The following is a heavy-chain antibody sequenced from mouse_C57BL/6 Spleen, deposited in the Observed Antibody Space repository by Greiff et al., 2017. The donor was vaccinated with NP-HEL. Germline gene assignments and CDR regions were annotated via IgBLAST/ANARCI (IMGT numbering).Heavy chain of an antibody. CDR3: SRSGYDYGGDY. CDR1: GYTFTSYW. V-gene: IGHV1-7*01. J-gene: IGHJ2*01. Sequence: VQLQQSGAELAKPGASVKLSCKASGYTFTSYWMHWVKQRPGQGLEWIGYINPSSGYTKYNQKFKDKATLTADKSSSTAYMQLSSLTYEDSADKYCSRSGYDYGGDYWGQGTTLTVSS. CDR2: INPSSGYT. D-gene: IGHD2-4*01.